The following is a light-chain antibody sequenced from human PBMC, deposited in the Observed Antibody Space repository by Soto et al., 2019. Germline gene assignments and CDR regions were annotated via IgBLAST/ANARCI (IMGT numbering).Light chain of an antibody. CDR1: QSVSSF. CDR2: DAS. CDR3: QQRSSWT. V-gene: IGKV3-11*01. Sequence: EIVLTQSPATLSLSPGERATLSCRASQSVSSFLGWYQQKPGQAPRLPIYDASNRAPGIPARFSGSGSGTDFTLTISSLEPEDFAVYYCQQRSSWTFGQGTKVEIK. J-gene: IGKJ1*01.